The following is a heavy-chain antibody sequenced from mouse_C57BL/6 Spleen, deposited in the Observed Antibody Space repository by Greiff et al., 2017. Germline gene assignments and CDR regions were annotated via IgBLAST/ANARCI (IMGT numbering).Heavy chain of an antibody. CDR1: GFTFSSYA. Sequence: EVKLVESGGGLVKPGGSLKLSCAASGFTFSSYAMSWVRQTPEKRLEWVATISDGGSYTYYPDNVKGRFTISRDNAKNNLYLQMSHLKSEDTAMYYCARRKLSGEGAMDYWGQGTSVTVSS. CDR3: ARRKLSGEGAMDY. D-gene: IGHD1-3*01. CDR2: ISDGGSYT. J-gene: IGHJ4*01. V-gene: IGHV5-4*03.